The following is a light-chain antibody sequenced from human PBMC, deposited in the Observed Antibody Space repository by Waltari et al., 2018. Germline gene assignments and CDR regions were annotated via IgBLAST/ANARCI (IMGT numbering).Light chain of an antibody. CDR3: DSKSSSSPHV. CDR2: DVS. V-gene: IGLV2-14*03. J-gene: IGLJ1*01. CDR1: SSDIGTYNY. Sequence: QSALTQPASVSGSPGQSITVSCTATSSDIGTYNYVSWYQQHPGKAPKLMIYDVSSRPSGVSNRFSGSKSGNTASLTISGLQAEDEADYYCDSKSSSSPHVFGTGTKVTVL.